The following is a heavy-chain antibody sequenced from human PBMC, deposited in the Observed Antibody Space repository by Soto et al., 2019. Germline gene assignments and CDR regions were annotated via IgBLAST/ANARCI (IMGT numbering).Heavy chain of an antibody. D-gene: IGHD3-10*01. J-gene: IGHJ4*02. CDR3: ARRYGWLYFDY. V-gene: IGHV4-39*01. Sequence: ETLSLTCTLSGDSISSSNYFWGWIRQPPGKGLEWIGTIFYSGSTYYNPSLKSRVTISVDTSKNQFSLKLTSVTAADTALYYCARRYGWLYFDYWGQG. CDR1: GDSISSSNYF. CDR2: IFYSGST.